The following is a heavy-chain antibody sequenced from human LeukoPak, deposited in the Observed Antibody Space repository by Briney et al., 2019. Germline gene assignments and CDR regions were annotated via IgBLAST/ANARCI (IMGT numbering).Heavy chain of an antibody. CDR3: ARLSPQLSYTGYYYYMDV. J-gene: IGHJ6*03. V-gene: IGHV4-4*07. CDR1: GGSISSYC. CDR2: IYTSGST. D-gene: IGHD2-2*01. Sequence: SETLSLTCTVSGGSISSYCWSWIRQPAGKGLEWIGRIYTSGSTNYNPSLKSRVTMPVDTSKNQFSLKLSSVTAADTAVYYCARLSPQLSYTGYYYYMDVWGKGTTVTVSS.